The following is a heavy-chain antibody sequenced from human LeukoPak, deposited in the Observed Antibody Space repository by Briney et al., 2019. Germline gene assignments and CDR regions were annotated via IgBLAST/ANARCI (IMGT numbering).Heavy chain of an antibody. CDR2: IFSDGHT. D-gene: IGHD3-22*01. CDR3: ARDEAGSGYIDY. CDR1: GGSISRGNCY. Sequence: SETLSLTCSVSGGSISRGNCYWNWIRQPVGKGLEWIGRIFSDGHTNYNPSLKSRITMSLDTSKNQLSLKLSSVTAADTAVYYCARDEAGSGYIDYWGQGTLVTVSS. J-gene: IGHJ4*02. V-gene: IGHV4-61*02.